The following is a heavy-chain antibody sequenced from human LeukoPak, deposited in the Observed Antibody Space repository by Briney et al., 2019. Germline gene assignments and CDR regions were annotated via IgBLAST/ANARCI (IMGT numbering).Heavy chain of an antibody. V-gene: IGHV4-39*01. J-gene: IGHJ4*02. Sequence: SETLSLTCTVSGDAITGSSYYWGWIRQPPGKGLEWIGSMYYSGSTFSNPSLRSRVNMSADTSKNQFSPKLSSVTAADTAVYYCARQYYDSTGYYYFDNWGQGTQVTVSS. D-gene: IGHD3-22*01. CDR2: MYYSGST. CDR3: ARQYYDSTGYYYFDN. CDR1: GDAITGSSYY.